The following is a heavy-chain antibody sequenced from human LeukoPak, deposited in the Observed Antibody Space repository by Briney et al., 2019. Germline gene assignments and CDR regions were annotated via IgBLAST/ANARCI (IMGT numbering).Heavy chain of an antibody. Sequence: SETLSLTCTVSGGSISSYYWSWIRQPAGKGLEWIGRIYTSGSTNYNPSLKSRVTISVDKSKNQFSLKLSSVTAADTAVCYCARDTAVAGIFDYWGQGTLVTVSS. CDR2: IYTSGST. CDR1: GGSISSYY. V-gene: IGHV4-4*07. CDR3: ARDTAVAGIFDY. D-gene: IGHD6-19*01. J-gene: IGHJ4*02.